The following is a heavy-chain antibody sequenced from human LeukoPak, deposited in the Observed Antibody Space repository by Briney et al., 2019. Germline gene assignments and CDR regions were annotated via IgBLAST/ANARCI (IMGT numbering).Heavy chain of an antibody. Sequence: SVKVSCKASGGTFSSYAISWVRQAPGQGLEWMGGIIPIFGTANYAQKFQGRVTITTDESTSTAYMELSSLRSEDTAVYYCARSGTPGIAAAGTPFDYWGQGTLVTVSS. J-gene: IGHJ4*02. CDR1: GGTFSSYA. CDR3: ARSGTPGIAAAGTPFDY. V-gene: IGHV1-69*05. CDR2: IIPIFGTA. D-gene: IGHD6-13*01.